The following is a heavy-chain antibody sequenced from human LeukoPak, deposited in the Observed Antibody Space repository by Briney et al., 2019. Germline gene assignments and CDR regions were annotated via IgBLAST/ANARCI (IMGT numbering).Heavy chain of an antibody. J-gene: IGHJ4*02. Sequence: PGGTLRLSCAASGFTFNTYGMSWVRQAPGKGLEWVSGISGSGGATYYPDSVKGRFTISRDDPHNSLYLQMNSLRAEDTAVYFCARGGVDYYGSGTYYLMYYFDYWGQGALVTVSS. CDR2: ISGSGGAT. D-gene: IGHD3-10*01. CDR3: ARGGVDYYGSGTYYLMYYFDY. CDR1: GFTFNTYG. V-gene: IGHV3-23*01.